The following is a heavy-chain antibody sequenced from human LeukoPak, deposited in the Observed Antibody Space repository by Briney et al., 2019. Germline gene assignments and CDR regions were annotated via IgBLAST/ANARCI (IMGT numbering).Heavy chain of an antibody. CDR3: ARAGEQWLVPDFDY. V-gene: IGHV4-34*01. CDR2: INHSGST. D-gene: IGHD6-19*01. J-gene: IGHJ4*02. Sequence: SETLSLTCAVYGGSFSGYYWSWIRQPPGKGLEWIGEINHSGSTNYNPSLKSRVTISVDTSKNQFSLKLSSVTAADTAVYYCARAGEQWLVPDFDYWGQGTLVTVSS. CDR1: GGSFSGYY.